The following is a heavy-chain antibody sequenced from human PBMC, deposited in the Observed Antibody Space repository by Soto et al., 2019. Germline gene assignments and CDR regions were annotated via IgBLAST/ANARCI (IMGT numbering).Heavy chain of an antibody. CDR2: INAGNGKT. V-gene: IGHV1-3*01. D-gene: IGHD5-12*01. Sequence: ASVKVSCKASGGTFSSYAISWVRQAPGQGLEWMGWINAGNGKTKYSQKFQGRVTISRDTSASTAYMELSSLRSEDTAVYYCARGWIYGDYDKNPDYWGQGTLVTVSS. J-gene: IGHJ4*02. CDR3: ARGWIYGDYDKNPDY. CDR1: GGTFSSYA.